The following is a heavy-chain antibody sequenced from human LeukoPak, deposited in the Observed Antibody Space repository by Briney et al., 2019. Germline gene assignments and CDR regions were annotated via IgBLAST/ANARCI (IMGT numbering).Heavy chain of an antibody. D-gene: IGHD2-15*01. CDR2: IYRGGST. CDR1: EFSVGSNY. CDR3: TKASAARCIGVFCYPFDH. V-gene: IGHV3-66*01. J-gene: IGHJ4*02. Sequence: QSGGSLRLSCAASEFSVGSNYMTWVRQAPGKGLEWVSLIYRGGSTYYADSVKGRFTISRDNSKNTLYLQMNSLRVEDTAVYYCTKASAARCIGVFCYPFDHWGQGTLVTVSS.